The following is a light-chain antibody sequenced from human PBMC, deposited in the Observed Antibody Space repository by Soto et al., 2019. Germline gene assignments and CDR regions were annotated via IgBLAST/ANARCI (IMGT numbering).Light chain of an antibody. CDR3: QQYGGSPFT. CDR1: QSVWGTY. Sequence: IVLTQSPGTLSLSPGERATPSCRASQSVWGTYLAWYQHKPGQAPRLLIYGASNRASGIPDRFSGSGSGTDFTLTISRLEPEDFAVYYCQQYGGSPFTFGPGTKVDIK. V-gene: IGKV3-20*01. CDR2: GAS. J-gene: IGKJ3*01.